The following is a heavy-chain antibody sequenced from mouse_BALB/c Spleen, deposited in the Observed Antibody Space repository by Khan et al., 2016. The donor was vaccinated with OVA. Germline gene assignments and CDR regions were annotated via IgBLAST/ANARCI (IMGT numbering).Heavy chain of an antibody. J-gene: IGHJ2*01. V-gene: IGHV2-9*02. CDR2: IWAGGST. D-gene: IGHD1-3*01. CDR1: GFSLTSYG. CDR3: ARLEDI. Sequence: QVQLKQSGPGLVAPSQSLSITCTVSGFSLTSYGVHWVRQPPGKGLVWLGVIWAGGSTNYNSASMSRLSISKDNSKSQVFLKMNSLRTDDTAMYYCARLEDIWGQGTTLTVSS.